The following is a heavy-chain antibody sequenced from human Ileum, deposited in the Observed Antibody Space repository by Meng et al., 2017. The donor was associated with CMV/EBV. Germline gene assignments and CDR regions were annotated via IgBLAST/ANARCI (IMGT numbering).Heavy chain of an antibody. Sequence: EVQLVESGGLVVQPGGSLRLSCAASGFTFSRYDMTWVRQAPGKGLEYISGISGSGGNTYYADSMKGRFIISRDNSKNTLYLQLNSLRAEDTAVYYCAKRGGFYFDYWGQGTLVTVSS. CDR3: AKRGGFYFDY. CDR2: ISGSGGNT. CDR1: GFTFSRYD. V-gene: IGHV3-23*04. D-gene: IGHD3-10*01. J-gene: IGHJ4*02.